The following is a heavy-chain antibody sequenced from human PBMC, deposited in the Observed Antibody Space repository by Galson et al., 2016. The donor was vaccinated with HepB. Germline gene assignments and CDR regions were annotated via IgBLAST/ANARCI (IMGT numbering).Heavy chain of an antibody. D-gene: IGHD3-3*01. CDR2: TYYRSKWYK. CDR3: ARADDEEYYYGMDV. J-gene: IGHJ6*02. V-gene: IGHV6-1*01. Sequence: CAISGDSVSSNSAAWNWIRQSPSRGLEWLGRTYYRSKWYKDYAVSVKSRINVNPDTFNNHFSLQLNSVTPEDTAVYYCARADDEEYYYGMDVWGQGTTVTVSS. CDR1: GDSVSSNSAA.